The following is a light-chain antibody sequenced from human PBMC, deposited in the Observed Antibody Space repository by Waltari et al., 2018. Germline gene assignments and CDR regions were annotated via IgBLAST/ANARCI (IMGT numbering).Light chain of an antibody. CDR2: WAS. V-gene: IGKV4-1*01. CDR1: QSVLYSSNNKKY. Sequence: DIVMTQSPDSLAVSLGERATINCKSSQSVLYSSNNKKYLAWYQQKPGQPPKLLIYWASTRESGVPDRFSGSGSGTDFTLSISSLQAEDVAVYYCQQYYTSPYTFGQRTKLEIK. J-gene: IGKJ2*01. CDR3: QQYYTSPYT.